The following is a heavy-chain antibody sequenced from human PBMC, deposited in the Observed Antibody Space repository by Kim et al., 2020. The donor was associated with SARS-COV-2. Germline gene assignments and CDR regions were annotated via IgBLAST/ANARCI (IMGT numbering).Heavy chain of an antibody. V-gene: IGHV4-4*02. CDR2: IYHSGST. D-gene: IGHD6-19*01. J-gene: IGHJ6*02. Sequence: SETLSLTCAVSGGSISSSNWWSWVRQPPGKGLEWIGEIYHSGSTNYNPSLKSRVTISVDKSKNQFSLKLSSVTAADTAEYYCARVDSSGWYGYYYYGMDVWGQGTTVTVSS. CDR1: GGSISSSNW. CDR3: ARVDSSGWYGYYYYGMDV.